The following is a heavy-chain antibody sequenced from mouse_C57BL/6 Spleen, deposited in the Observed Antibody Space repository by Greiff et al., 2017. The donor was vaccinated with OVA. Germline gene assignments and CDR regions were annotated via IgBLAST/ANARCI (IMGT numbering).Heavy chain of an antibody. Sequence: EVKVEESGGGLVQPGGSMKLSCVASGFTFSNYWMNWVRQSPEKGLEWVAQIRLKSDNYATHYAESVKGRFTISRDDSKSSVYLQMNNLRAEDTGIYYCTAYYYYGPYFDYWGQGTTLTVSS. D-gene: IGHD1-1*01. J-gene: IGHJ2*01. CDR1: GFTFSNYW. CDR2: IRLKSDNYAT. CDR3: TAYYYYGPYFDY. V-gene: IGHV6-3*01.